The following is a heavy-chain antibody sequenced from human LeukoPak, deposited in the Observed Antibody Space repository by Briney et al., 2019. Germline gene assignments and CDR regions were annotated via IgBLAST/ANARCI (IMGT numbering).Heavy chain of an antibody. Sequence: SETLSLTCTVSGGSISSRSYYWGWIRQPPGKGLEWIGDISYSGGTYYNPSLKSRVTISADTPKNQFSLKLSSVTATDTAVYYCASGGSSSWYRWFDPWGQGTLVTVSS. J-gene: IGHJ5*02. CDR1: GGSISSRSYY. CDR2: ISYSGGT. CDR3: ASGGSSSWYRWFDP. D-gene: IGHD6-13*01. V-gene: IGHV4-39*01.